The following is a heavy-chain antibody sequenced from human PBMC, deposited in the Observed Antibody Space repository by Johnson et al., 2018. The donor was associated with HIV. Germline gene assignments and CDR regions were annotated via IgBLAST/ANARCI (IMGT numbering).Heavy chain of an antibody. J-gene: IGHJ3*02. D-gene: IGHD6-13*01. CDR2: ISSDGSST. CDR3: ARGGGSNSWYQADAFDI. CDR1: GFTFDDYG. V-gene: IGHV3-23*04. Sequence: VQLVESGGGVVRPGGSLRLSCAASGFTFDDYGMSWVRQAPGKGLVWVSRISSDGSSTYYADSVKGRFTISRDDYKNTLYLQMGSLRAEDTAVYYCARGGGSNSWYQADAFDIWGQGTMVTVSS.